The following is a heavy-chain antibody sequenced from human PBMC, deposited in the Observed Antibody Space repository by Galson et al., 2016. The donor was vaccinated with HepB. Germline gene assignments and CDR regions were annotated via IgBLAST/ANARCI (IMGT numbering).Heavy chain of an antibody. CDR1: GFSFSARGVG. V-gene: IGHV2-5*02. CDR3: AHRLTFAEYLTDAFDI. J-gene: IGHJ3*02. CDR2: IYWDADK. Sequence: PALVKPTQTLTLTCTFSGFSFSARGVGVGWIRQPPGKALEWLGLIYWDADKRYSPSLKSRLTITKDTSKNQVVLTMTNMDPVDTATYYCAHRLTFAEYLTDAFDIWGQGTVVTVSS. D-gene: IGHD3-10*01.